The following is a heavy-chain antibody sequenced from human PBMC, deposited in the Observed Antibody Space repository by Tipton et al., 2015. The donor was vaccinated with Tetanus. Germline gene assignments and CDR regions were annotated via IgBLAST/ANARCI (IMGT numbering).Heavy chain of an antibody. CDR2: ISASGST. Sequence: TLSLTCAVSGESFSGHYWSWIRQAPGKGLEWVGEISASGSTNYNPSLESRITMSVDTTKKRISLRLASLMAADTAVYFCARSIAAAAVWPYDFWGQGTLVTVPS. D-gene: IGHD6-13*01. J-gene: IGHJ4*02. CDR3: ARSIAAAAVWPYDF. CDR1: GESFSGHY. V-gene: IGHV4-34*01.